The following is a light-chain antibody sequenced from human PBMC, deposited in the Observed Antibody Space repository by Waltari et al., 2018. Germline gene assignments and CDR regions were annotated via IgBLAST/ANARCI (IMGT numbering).Light chain of an antibody. CDR1: SSNIGAGYD. V-gene: IGLV1-40*01. Sequence: QSVLTQPPSVSGAPGQRVTIYCTGSSSNIGAGYDVHWYQQLPGTAPKLLTYGNSNRPSGVPDRFSGSKSGPSASLAITGLQAEDEADYYCQSYDSSLSGWVFGGGTKLTVL. J-gene: IGLJ3*02. CDR2: GNS. CDR3: QSYDSSLSGWV.